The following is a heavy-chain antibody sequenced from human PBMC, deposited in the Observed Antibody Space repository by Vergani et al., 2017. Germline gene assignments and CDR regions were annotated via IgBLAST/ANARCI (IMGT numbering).Heavy chain of an antibody. D-gene: IGHD2-2*02. V-gene: IGHV3-30-3*01. CDR2: ISFDGTNE. J-gene: IGHJ4*02. Sequence: QVQLVESGGGVVQPGTSLRLSCVVSGFALNRHAMYWVRQAPGKGLEWVVGISFDGTNEYYPDLVKGRFTISRDIAKNTLYLQVRSLRLEDTGVYHCVRGGGLCAGGRCYTEAWDYWGQGTPVTVSS. CDR3: VRGGGLCAGGRCYTEAWDY. CDR1: GFALNRHA.